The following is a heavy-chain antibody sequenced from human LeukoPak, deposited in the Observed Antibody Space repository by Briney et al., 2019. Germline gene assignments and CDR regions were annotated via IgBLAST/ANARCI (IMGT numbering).Heavy chain of an antibody. V-gene: IGHV1-24*01. CDR1: GYTLTELS. CDR2: FDPEDGET. J-gene: IGHJ3*02. D-gene: IGHD3-10*01. CDR3: ATNEPGFMVRGVSDAFDI. Sequence: ASVKVSCKVSGYTLTELSMHWVRQPPGKGLEWMGGFDPEDGETIYAQKFQGRVTMTEDTSTDTAYMELSSLRSEDTAVYYCATNEPGFMVRGVSDAFDIWGQGTMVTVSS.